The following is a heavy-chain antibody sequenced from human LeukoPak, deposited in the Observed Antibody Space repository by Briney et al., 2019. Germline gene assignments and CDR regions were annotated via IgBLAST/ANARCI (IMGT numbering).Heavy chain of an antibody. Sequence: GGSLRLSCAASGFTFSHYWMSWVRQAPGKGLEWVANIKEDGSEKYYVDSLKGRFTISRDNAKNSVYLQMNSLRDEDTAVYYCARGGVAVSRDYWGQGTLVTVSS. V-gene: IGHV3-7*01. CDR3: ARGGVAVSRDY. D-gene: IGHD2-15*01. CDR2: IKEDGSEK. CDR1: GFTFSHYW. J-gene: IGHJ4*02.